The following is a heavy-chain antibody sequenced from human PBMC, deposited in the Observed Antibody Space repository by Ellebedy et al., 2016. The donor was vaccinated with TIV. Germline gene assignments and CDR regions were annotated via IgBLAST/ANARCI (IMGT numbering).Heavy chain of an antibody. V-gene: IGHV3-74*01. CDR1: EFTFSSRW. J-gene: IGHJ3*01. Sequence: GGSLRLXXAASEFTFSSRWLHWVRHAPGKGLVWVSRINRDCSSTGYADSVQGRFTTFRDNAKNTLYLQMNSLRAEDTALYYCASDLGITIFGVITPGALDLWGQGTVVTVSS. D-gene: IGHD3-3*01. CDR2: INRDCSST. CDR3: ASDLGITIFGVITPGALDL.